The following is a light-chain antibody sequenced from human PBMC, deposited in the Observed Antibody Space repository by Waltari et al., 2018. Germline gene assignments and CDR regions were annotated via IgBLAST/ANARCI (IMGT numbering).Light chain of an antibody. V-gene: IGKV1-39*01. CDR1: KNIRSY. CDR2: AAS. CDR3: QQSYSTLYT. J-gene: IGKJ2*01. Sequence: DLQMTQSPSSLSASVGDRVTIPCRASKNIRSYLSWYQQKPGIAPKLVIYAASTLQSGVPSRFSGSGSGTNFTLTITSLQAEDFATYYCQQSYSTLYTFGQGTKLEIK.